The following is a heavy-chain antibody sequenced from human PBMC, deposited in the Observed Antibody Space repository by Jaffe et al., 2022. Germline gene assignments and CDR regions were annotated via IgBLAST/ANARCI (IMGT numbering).Heavy chain of an antibody. CDR1: GFTFSSYS. D-gene: IGHD3-3*01. J-gene: IGHJ6*03. CDR2: ISSSSSTI. CDR3: ARDPYYDFWSGYYTGCYMDV. Sequence: EVQLVESGGGLVQPGGSLRLSCAASGFTFSSYSMNWVRQAPGKGLEWVSYISSSSSTIYYADSVKGRFTISRDNAKNSLYLQMNSLRAEDTAVYYCARDPYYDFWSGYYTGCYMDVWGKGTTVTVSS. V-gene: IGHV3-48*01.